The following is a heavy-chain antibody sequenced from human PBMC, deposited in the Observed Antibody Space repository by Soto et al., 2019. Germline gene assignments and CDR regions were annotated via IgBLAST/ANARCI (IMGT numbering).Heavy chain of an antibody. CDR1: GGSISSGDYY. CDR2: IYYSGST. J-gene: IGHJ4*02. V-gene: IGHV4-30-4*01. D-gene: IGHD3-22*01. CDR3: ARGSYYYDSRGYYHY. Sequence: QVQLQESGPGLVKPSQTLSLTCTVSGGSISSGDYYWSWIRQPPGKGLEWIGYIYYSGSTYYNPSLTSRLPLSVDTSKHQSPRKLRSVTAEDTAVYYCARGSYYYDSRGYYHYCSQGTLVTVS.